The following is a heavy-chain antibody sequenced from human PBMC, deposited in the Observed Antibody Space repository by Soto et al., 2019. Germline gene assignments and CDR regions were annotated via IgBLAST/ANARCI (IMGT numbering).Heavy chain of an antibody. CDR1: GFTVSDYG. V-gene: IGHV3-23*01. Sequence: PGGSLRLCCAASGFTVSDYGMSWVRQAPGKGLEWVSGVSGSGDSATGDRTYYADSVKGRFTISRDNSKNTLYLQMNSLTAEDTAVYYCAKDERGVIADYSDCRGQGTLVTVSS. J-gene: IGHJ4*01. D-gene: IGHD3-10*01. CDR2: VSGSGDSATGDRT. CDR3: AKDERGVIADYSDC.